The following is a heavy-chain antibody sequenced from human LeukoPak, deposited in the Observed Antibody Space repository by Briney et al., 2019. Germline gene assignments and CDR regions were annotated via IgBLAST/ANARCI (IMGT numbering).Heavy chain of an antibody. CDR1: GFSFSTYW. J-gene: IGHJ4*02. CDR3: ASRGSYRYFDY. Sequence: GGSLRLSCAASGFSFSTYWMSWVRQAPGKGLEWVSYISSSSSTIYYADSVKGRFTISRDNAKNSLYLQMNSLRAEDTAVYYCASRGSYRYFDYWGQGTLVTVSS. V-gene: IGHV3-48*01. D-gene: IGHD3-16*02. CDR2: ISSSSSTI.